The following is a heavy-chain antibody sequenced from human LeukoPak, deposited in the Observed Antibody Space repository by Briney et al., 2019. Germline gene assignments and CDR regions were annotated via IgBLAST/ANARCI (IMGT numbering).Heavy chain of an antibody. CDR3: ARHPSPFIVGASISY. Sequence: SKTLSLTCTVSGGSISSRSYYWDWIRQPPGKGLEWIGSIYYSGSTYYNPSLKSRVTISVGTSKNQFSLKLSSVTAADTAVYYCARHPSPFIVGASISYWGQGTLVTVSS. V-gene: IGHV4-39*01. D-gene: IGHD1-26*01. CDR1: GGSISSRSYY. CDR2: IYYSGST. J-gene: IGHJ4*02.